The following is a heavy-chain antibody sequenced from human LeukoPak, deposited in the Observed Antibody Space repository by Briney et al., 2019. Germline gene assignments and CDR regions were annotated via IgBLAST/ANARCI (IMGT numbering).Heavy chain of an antibody. Sequence: PSETLSLTCTVSGGSISSYYWSWIRQPPGKGLEWIGYIYYSGTTNYNPSLKSRVTISVDTSKNQFSLKLSSVTAADTAVYYCARGPSGSYWGLDYWGQGTLVTVSS. J-gene: IGHJ4*02. CDR2: IYYSGTT. V-gene: IGHV4-59*01. CDR3: ARGPSGSYWGLDY. CDR1: GGSISSYY. D-gene: IGHD1-26*01.